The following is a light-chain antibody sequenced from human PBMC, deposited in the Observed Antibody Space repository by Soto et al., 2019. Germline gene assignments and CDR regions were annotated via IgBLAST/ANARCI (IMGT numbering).Light chain of an antibody. CDR1: HNINTY. J-gene: IGKJ2*01. V-gene: IGKV1-39*01. CDR2: AAS. CDR3: QQTYDTYT. Sequence: DVQMTQSPSSVSASVGDKVTITCRAGHNINTYLNWYQQKPGKAPKVLIYAASSLQSGIPSRFSGSGTETDFTHTISSLQPEDSATYYCQQTYDTYTFGQGTRL.